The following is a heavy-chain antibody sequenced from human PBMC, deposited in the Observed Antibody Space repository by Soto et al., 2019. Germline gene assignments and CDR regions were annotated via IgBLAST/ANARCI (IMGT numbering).Heavy chain of an antibody. CDR1: GGSVNSGHYY. J-gene: IGHJ4*02. CDR2: IYYSGST. D-gene: IGHD3-22*01. V-gene: IGHV4-61*01. Sequence: ASETRSLTCTVSGGSVNSGHYYWSWIRQPPGKGLEWLGYIYYSGSTNYNPSLKSRVTISVHTSKNQFPLKLSSVTAADTAVYYFAREEGNHSSGYYYVYWGQGTLVTVSS. CDR3: AREEGNHSSGYYYVY.